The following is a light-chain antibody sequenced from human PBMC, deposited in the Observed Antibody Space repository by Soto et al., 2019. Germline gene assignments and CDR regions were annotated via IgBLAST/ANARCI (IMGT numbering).Light chain of an antibody. CDR1: QSIPNS. V-gene: IGKV1-39*01. J-gene: IGKJ1*01. Sequence: DIPLTHAPAYLFTSIVVTGTITCRASQSIPNSLNWYQQKPGKAPKLLIYATSGLQSGVPSRFSGSGSGTDFTLTIIGLQAEDVEVYFCQQYSSTPQTLGQGTKV. CDR3: QQYSSTPQT. CDR2: ATS.